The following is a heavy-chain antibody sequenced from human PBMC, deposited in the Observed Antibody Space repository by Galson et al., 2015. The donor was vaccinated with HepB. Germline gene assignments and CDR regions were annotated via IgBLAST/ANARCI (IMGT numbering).Heavy chain of an antibody. V-gene: IGHV1-18*01. Sequence: SVKVSCKASGYTFTSYGINWVRQAPGQGLEWMGLISAYNGNTNYAQKLQGRVTMTTDTSTSTAYMELRSLRSDDTAVYYCAASSGSYTYFDYWGQGTLVTVSS. CDR3: AASSGSYTYFDY. D-gene: IGHD1-26*01. CDR2: ISAYNGNT. CDR1: GYTFTSYG. J-gene: IGHJ4*02.